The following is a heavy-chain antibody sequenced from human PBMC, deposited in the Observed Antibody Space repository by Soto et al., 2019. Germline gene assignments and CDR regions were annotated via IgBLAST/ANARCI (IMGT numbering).Heavy chain of an antibody. Sequence: GGSLRLSCAASGFTFSSYVMSWVRQAPGRGLEWVSAISGSGGNTYYADSVKGRFTISRDNSKNTLFLQMNSLRAEDTALYFCAKEMGDYYDSSGSWFDPWGQGTLVTVSS. D-gene: IGHD3-22*01. V-gene: IGHV3-23*01. CDR1: GFTFSSYV. CDR3: AKEMGDYYDSSGSWFDP. CDR2: ISGSGGNT. J-gene: IGHJ5*02.